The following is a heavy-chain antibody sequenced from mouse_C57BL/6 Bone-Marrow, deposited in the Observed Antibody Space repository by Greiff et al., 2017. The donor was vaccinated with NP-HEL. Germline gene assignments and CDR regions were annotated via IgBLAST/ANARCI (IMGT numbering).Heavy chain of an antibody. CDR3: ARPCCYGSSSWFAY. Sequence: VKLQESGPELVKPGASVKISCKASGYAFSSSWMNWVKQRPGKGLEWIGRIYPGDGDTNYNGKFKGKATLTVDKSSSTAYMQLSSLTSENSAVYVCARPCCYGSSSWFAYWGQGTLVTVSA. V-gene: IGHV1-82*01. D-gene: IGHD1-1*01. CDR2: IYPGDGDT. J-gene: IGHJ3*01. CDR1: GYAFSSSW.